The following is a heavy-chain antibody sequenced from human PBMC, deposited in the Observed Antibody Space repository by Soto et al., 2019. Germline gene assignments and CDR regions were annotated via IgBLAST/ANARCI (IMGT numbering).Heavy chain of an antibody. CDR1: GFTFSSYG. V-gene: IGHV3-33*01. CDR3: AREEVVITTSTFDY. D-gene: IGHD3-22*01. CDR2: IWYDGSNK. J-gene: IGHJ4*02. Sequence: QVQLVESGGGVVQPGRSLRLSCAASGFTFSSYGMHWVRQAPGKGLEWVAVIWYDGSNKYYADYVKGRFTISRDNSKNPMYLQMNSLRAEDKAVYYCAREEVVITTSTFDYLGQGTLVTVSS.